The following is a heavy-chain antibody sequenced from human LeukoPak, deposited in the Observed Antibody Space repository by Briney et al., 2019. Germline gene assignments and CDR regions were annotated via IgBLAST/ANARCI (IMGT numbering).Heavy chain of an antibody. D-gene: IGHD6-6*01. CDR1: GYSISSGYY. J-gene: IGHJ5*02. CDR2: IYHNGST. Sequence: SETLSLTCTVSGYSISSGYYWGWIRQPPGKGLEWIGSIYHNGSTYYNPSLKSRVTISVDTSKNQFSLKLSSVTAADTAVYYCARKMYSSSSISWFDPWGQGTLVTVSS. V-gene: IGHV4-38-2*02. CDR3: ARKMYSSSSISWFDP.